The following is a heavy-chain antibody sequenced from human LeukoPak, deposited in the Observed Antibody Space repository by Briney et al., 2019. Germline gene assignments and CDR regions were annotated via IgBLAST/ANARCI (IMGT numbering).Heavy chain of an antibody. V-gene: IGHV4-34*01. CDR2: INNSGST. Sequence: SETLSLTCAVYGGSFSGYYWSWIRQPPGKGLEWIGEINNSGSTNYNPSLKSRVTISVDTSKNQFSLKMSSVTAADTAVYYCARGGGSSWYIDYWGQGTLVTVSS. J-gene: IGHJ4*02. CDR1: GGSFSGYY. D-gene: IGHD6-13*01. CDR3: ARGGGSSWYIDY.